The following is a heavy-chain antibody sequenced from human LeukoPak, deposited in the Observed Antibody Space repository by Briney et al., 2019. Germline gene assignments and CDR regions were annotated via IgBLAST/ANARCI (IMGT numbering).Heavy chain of an antibody. Sequence: GESLKISCKGSGYSFTSYWIGWVRQMPGKGLEWMGIIYPGDSDTRYSPSFQGQVTISADKSISTAYLQWSSLKASDTAMYYCARLTCYYDSSGPSHFDPWGQGTLVTVSS. V-gene: IGHV5-51*01. J-gene: IGHJ5*02. CDR3: ARLTCYYDSSGPSHFDP. D-gene: IGHD3-22*01. CDR1: GYSFTSYW. CDR2: IYPGDSDT.